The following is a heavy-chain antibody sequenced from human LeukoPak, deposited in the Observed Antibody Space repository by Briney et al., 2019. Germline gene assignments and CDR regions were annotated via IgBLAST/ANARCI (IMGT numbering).Heavy chain of an antibody. J-gene: IGHJ5*02. CDR1: GGSFSGYY. CDR2: INHSGST. Sequence: PSETLSLICAVYGGSFSGYYWSWIRQPPGKGLEWIGEINHSGSTNYNPSLKSRVTISVDASKNLFALKLSSVTAADTAVYYCARDRYCSGGSCYLGWFDPWGQGTLVTVSS. D-gene: IGHD2-15*01. CDR3: ARDRYCSGGSCYLGWFDP. V-gene: IGHV4-34*01.